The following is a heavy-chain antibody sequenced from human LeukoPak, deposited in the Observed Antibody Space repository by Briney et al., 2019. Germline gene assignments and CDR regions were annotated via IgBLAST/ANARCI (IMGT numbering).Heavy chain of an antibody. CDR3: ARVPESLVVYYYYYGMDV. D-gene: IGHD2-15*01. J-gene: IGHJ6*02. CDR1: GGTFSSYA. Sequence: ASVKVSFMASGGTFSSYAISWVRQAPGQGLEWMGRIIPILGIANYAQKFQGRVTMTRNTSISTAYMELSSLRSEDTAVYYCARVPESLVVYYYYYGMDVWGQGTTVTVSS. CDR2: IIPILGIA. V-gene: IGHV1-69*04.